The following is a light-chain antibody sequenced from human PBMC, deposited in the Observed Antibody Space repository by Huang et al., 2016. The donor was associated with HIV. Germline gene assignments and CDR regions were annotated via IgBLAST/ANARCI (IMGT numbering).Light chain of an antibody. CDR1: QRVSSNY. CDR3: QQYGDSPWT. CDR2: DAS. J-gene: IGKJ1*01. V-gene: IGKV3D-20*01. Sequence: EIVLTQSPATLSLSPGERATLSCGASQRVSSNYLAWYQQKPVLAPRLLIYDASSRAPGTPDRFSGSESGTDFTLTITRLEPEDFAVYYCQQYGDSPWTFGQGTKVEIK.